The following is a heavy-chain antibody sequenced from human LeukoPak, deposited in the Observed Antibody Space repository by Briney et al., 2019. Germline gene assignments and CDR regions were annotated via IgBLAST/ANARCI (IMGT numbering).Heavy chain of an antibody. Sequence: SQTLSLTCTVSGGSISSGGYYWSWIRQHPGKGLEWIGYIYYSGSTYYNPSLKSRVTISVDTSKNQFSLKLSPVTAADTAVYYCARDRVTTVTKGYFDLWGRGTLVTVSS. CDR3: ARDRVTTVTKGYFDL. J-gene: IGHJ2*01. CDR2: IYYSGST. D-gene: IGHD4-17*01. V-gene: IGHV4-31*03. CDR1: GGSISSGGYY.